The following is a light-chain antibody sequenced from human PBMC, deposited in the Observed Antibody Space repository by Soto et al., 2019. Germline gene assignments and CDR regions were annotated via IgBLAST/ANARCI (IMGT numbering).Light chain of an antibody. CDR2: GVS. V-gene: IGLV2-14*03. CDR1: SSDVGGYNY. CDR3: SSYSSSNTLV. J-gene: IGLJ2*01. Sequence: QSALTQPASVSGSPGQSITISCTGTSSDVGGYNYVSWYQQHPGKAPKFMIYGVSNRPSGVSNRFSGSKSGSTASLTISGLQAEDEADDYCSSYSSSNTLVFGGGTKLTVL.